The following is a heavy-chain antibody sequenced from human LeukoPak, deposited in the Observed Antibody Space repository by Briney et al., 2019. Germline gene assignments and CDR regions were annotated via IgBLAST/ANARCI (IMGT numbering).Heavy chain of an antibody. CDR1: GGSFSGYY. D-gene: IGHD5-12*01. V-gene: IGHV4-34*01. J-gene: IGHJ4*02. Sequence: SETLSLTCAVYGGSFSGYYWSWIRQPPGKGLEWIGEINHSGSTNYNPSLKSRVTISVDTSKNQFSLKLSSVTAADTAVYYCARHARGYIDYWGQGTLVTVSP. CDR3: ARHARGYIDY. CDR2: INHSGST.